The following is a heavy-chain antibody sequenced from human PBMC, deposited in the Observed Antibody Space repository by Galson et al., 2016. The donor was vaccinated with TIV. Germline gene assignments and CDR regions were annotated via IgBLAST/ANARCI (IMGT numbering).Heavy chain of an antibody. CDR2: LSYNERDN. J-gene: IGHJ4*02. CDR1: GFSFRSYS. D-gene: IGHD3-3*01. CDR3: AKERHNFWSISRHSFDY. V-gene: IGHV3-30*04. Sequence: SLRLSCAASGFSFRSYSMHWVRQTPGKGLEWVAVLSYNERDNYYADSVKGRFTISRDNSKNTLYLQMNTLRVEDTAVYYCAKERHNFWSISRHSFDYWGQGTLVTVSS.